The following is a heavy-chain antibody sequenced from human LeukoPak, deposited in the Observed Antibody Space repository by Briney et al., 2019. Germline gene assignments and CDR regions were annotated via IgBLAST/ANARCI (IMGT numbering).Heavy chain of an antibody. CDR3: AGDAGWTFRV. CDR2: KKGDGSEK. V-gene: IGHV3-7*01. J-gene: IGHJ3*01. D-gene: IGHD3/OR15-3a*01. Sequence: GGSLRLSCAASGFTFSRYWMSWFRQAPEKGLEGVAIKKGDGSEKHYVDSVKGRFTVSRDNAKNSVYLQMDSLRVDDTAVYFSAGDAGWTFRVWGQGTMVTVSS. CDR1: GFTFSRYW.